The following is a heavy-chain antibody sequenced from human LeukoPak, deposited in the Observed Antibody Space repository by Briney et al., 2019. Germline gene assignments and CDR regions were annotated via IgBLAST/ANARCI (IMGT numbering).Heavy chain of an antibody. D-gene: IGHD3-10*01. CDR3: ARGIEVGGSFDY. V-gene: IGHV1-46*01. Sequence: ASVQVSCKASGYSFSNYYMHWVRQAPGQGLEWLGIINCSGGTTNYAQKFQGRVTLTRDTSTSTVYMELSSLRSDDTAVYYCARGIEVGGSFDYWGQGTLVFGSS. CDR2: INCSGGTT. J-gene: IGHJ4*02. CDR1: GYSFSNYY.